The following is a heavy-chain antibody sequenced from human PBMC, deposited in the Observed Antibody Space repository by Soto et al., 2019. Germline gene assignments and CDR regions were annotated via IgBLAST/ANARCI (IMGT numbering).Heavy chain of an antibody. Sequence: PGGSLRLSCAASGFTFSSYAMSWVRQAPGKGLAWVSAISGSGGSTYYADSVKGRFTISRDDSKNTLYLQMNSLRAEDTAVYYCAKDIWLQGGYFDYWGQGTLVTVSS. CDR3: AKDIWLQGGYFDY. CDR2: ISGSGGST. J-gene: IGHJ4*02. V-gene: IGHV3-23*01. D-gene: IGHD5-12*01. CDR1: GFTFSSYA.